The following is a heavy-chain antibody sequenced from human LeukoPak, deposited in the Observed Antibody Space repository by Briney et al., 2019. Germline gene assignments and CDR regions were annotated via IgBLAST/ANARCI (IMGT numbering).Heavy chain of an antibody. D-gene: IGHD2-2*01. V-gene: IGHV4-39*01. CDR3: ARSGGSSRYSPFDI. Sequence: SETLSLTCSVSGASISGGTYYWGWIRQPPGKGLEWIGSIYYTGSTYDNPSLKSRVTISRDNAKNSLYLQVDSLTAEDTAVYYCARSGGSSRYSPFDIWGQGTMVTVSS. CDR2: IYYTGST. J-gene: IGHJ3*02. CDR1: GASISGGTYY.